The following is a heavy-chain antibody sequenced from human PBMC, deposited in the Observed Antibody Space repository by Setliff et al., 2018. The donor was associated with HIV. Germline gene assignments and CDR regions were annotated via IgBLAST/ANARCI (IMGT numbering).Heavy chain of an antibody. CDR3: ARVRPRQLVSTNPPYYFDY. CDR1: GFAFNIYS. Sequence: GGSLRLSCAASGFAFNIYSMNWVRQTPGKGLEWISYIDGYSNNIYYVDSVKGRFTISRDNSRNSLYLQMNSLRAEDTAVYYCARVRPRQLVSTNPPYYFDYWGQGTLVTVSS. V-gene: IGHV3-48*04. J-gene: IGHJ4*02. D-gene: IGHD6-13*01. CDR2: IDGYSNNI.